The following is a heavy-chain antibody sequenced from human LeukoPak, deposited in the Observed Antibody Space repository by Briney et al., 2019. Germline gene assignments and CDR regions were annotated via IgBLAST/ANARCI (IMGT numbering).Heavy chain of an antibody. CDR3: ARGRGAFLEWLDDYYYYGLDV. V-gene: IGHV1-18*01. Sequence: GASVKVSCKASGYTFTTYGISWVRQAPGQGLEWMGWISAYNGNTNYAQKPQGRVTMTTDTSTSTAYMELRSLRSDDTAVYYCARGRGAFLEWLDDYYYYGLDVWGQGTTVTVSS. D-gene: IGHD3-3*02. J-gene: IGHJ6*02. CDR1: GYTFTTYG. CDR2: ISAYNGNT.